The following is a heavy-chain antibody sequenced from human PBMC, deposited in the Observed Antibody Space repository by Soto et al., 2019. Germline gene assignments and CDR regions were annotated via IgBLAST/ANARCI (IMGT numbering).Heavy chain of an antibody. J-gene: IGHJ4*02. V-gene: IGHV4-59*01. CDR2: IYASGAT. CDR3: ARSHSFDGSIYHYYFDF. D-gene: IGHD3-10*01. Sequence: QVQLQESGPGLVKPSETLSLTCTVSGGSISTYYWSWIRQPPGGTLEWIGYIYASGATTYNPSLESRVTMSVDMPNNEFSLELTSLTPADTAVYYCARSHSFDGSIYHYYFDFWGQGTLVTVSS. CDR1: GGSISTYY.